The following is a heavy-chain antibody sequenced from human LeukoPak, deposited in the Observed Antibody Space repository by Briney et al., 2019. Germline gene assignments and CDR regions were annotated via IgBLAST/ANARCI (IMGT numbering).Heavy chain of an antibody. J-gene: IGHJ4*02. V-gene: IGHV5-51*01. CDR3: ARTYYYDSSGYYSEPYFDY. Sequence: GASLQISCKGSGYSFTSYWIGWVRQMPGKGLEWMGIIYPGDSDTRYSPSFQGQVTISADKSISTAYLQWSSLKASDTAMYYCARTYYYDSSGYYSEPYFDYWGQGTLVTVSS. D-gene: IGHD3-22*01. CDR2: IYPGDSDT. CDR1: GYSFTSYW.